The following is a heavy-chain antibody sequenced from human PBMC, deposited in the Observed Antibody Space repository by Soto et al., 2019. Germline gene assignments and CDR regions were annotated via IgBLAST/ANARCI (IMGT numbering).Heavy chain of an antibody. V-gene: IGHV3-33*08. CDR1: GFTFSNAW. J-gene: IGHJ4*02. Sequence: PGGSLRLSCAASGFTFSNAWMNWVRQAPGKGLEWVAVIWYDGSNKYYADSVKGRFTISRDNSKNTLYLQMNSLRAEDTAVYYCARDQQDIVVVVAAHSTYYFDYWGQGTLVTVSS. CDR3: ARDQQDIVVVVAAHSTYYFDY. D-gene: IGHD2-15*01. CDR2: IWYDGSNK.